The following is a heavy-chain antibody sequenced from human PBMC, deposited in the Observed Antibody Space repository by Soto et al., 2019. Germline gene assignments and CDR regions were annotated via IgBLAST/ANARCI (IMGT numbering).Heavy chain of an antibody. CDR2: IWYDGSNK. V-gene: IGHV3-33*06. CDR3: AKVGYTNTWHVDS. CDR1: GFTFNTYG. D-gene: IGHD2-15*01. J-gene: IGHJ4*02. Sequence: PGGSLRLSCTAAGFTFNTYGMHWVRQAPGKGLEWVAIIWYDGSNKYYADSVKGRFTISRDNSKNTLYLQMNSPRAEDTAVYYCAKVGYTNTWHVDSWGQGTLVTVSS.